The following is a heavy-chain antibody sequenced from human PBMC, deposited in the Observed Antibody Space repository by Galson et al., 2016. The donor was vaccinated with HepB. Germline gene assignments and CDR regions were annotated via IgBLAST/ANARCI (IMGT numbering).Heavy chain of an antibody. V-gene: IGHV3-30*03. J-gene: IGHJ6*02. CDR3: ATPLGYCSGGTCYGCYFYGMDV. Sequence: DSVKGRFTISRDNSENTLYLQMNSLRAEDTAVYYCATPLGYCSGGTCYGCYFYGMDVWGQGTTVIVSS. D-gene: IGHD2-15*01.